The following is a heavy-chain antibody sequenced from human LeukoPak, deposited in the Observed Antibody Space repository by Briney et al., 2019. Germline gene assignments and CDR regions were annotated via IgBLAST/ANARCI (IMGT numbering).Heavy chain of an antibody. CDR1: GFTFSSYW. V-gene: IGHV3-7*01. CDR2: IKQDGSEK. Sequence: QPGGSLRLSCAASGFTFSSYWMSWVRQAPGKGLKWVANIKQDGSEKYYVDSVKGRFTISRGNAKNSLYLQMNSLRAEDTAVYYCARYDFWSGYYFDYWGQGTLVTVSS. CDR3: ARYDFWSGYYFDY. J-gene: IGHJ4*02. D-gene: IGHD3-3*01.